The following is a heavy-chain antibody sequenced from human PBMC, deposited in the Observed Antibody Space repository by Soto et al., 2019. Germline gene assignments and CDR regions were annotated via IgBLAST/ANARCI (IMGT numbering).Heavy chain of an antibody. J-gene: IGHJ4*02. CDR3: ATEMGATQGPFDN. Sequence: GGSLRLSCVVSVFPFGANAMSWVRQAPGKGLEWVSGLSNTGRRTSYADPVKGRFNISRDNSENTVYLQMNSLRVEDTAVYYCATEMGATQGPFDNWGQGTLVTVSS. V-gene: IGHV3-23*01. CDR1: VFPFGANA. D-gene: IGHD1-26*01. CDR2: LSNTGRRT.